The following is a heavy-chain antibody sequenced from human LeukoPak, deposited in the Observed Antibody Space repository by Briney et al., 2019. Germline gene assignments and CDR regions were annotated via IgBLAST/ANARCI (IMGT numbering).Heavy chain of an antibody. CDR2: ISSGDRT. J-gene: IGHJ5*02. CDR3: AKGSGSGWYGWFAP. CDR1: GFTFSSYA. D-gene: IGHD6-19*01. V-gene: IGHV3-23*01. Sequence: GGSLRLSCAASGFTFSSYAMNWVRQAPGKGLEWVAGISSGDRTFHAESVKGRFTISRDKSKDTLYLQMNSLRAEDTAVYYCAKGSGSGWYGWFAPWGQGTLVTVSS.